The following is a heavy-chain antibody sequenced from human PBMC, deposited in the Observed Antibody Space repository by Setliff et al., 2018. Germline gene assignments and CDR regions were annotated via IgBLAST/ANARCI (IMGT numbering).Heavy chain of an antibody. CDR1: GYTFTGYY. Sequence: ASVKVSCKASGYTFTGYYMYWVRQAPGQGLEWMGRSNPSSGATIYAQKFQGRVTMTSDTSISTAYMELGRLRSDDTAVYFCARDGGGDSDAFDIWGQGTMVTVSS. D-gene: IGHD3-16*01. CDR3: ARDGGGDSDAFDI. V-gene: IGHV1-2*06. CDR2: SNPSSGAT. J-gene: IGHJ3*02.